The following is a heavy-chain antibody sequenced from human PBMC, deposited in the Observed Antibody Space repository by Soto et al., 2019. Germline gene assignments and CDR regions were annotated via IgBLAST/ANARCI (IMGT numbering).Heavy chain of an antibody. Sequence: QVQLQQSGPGLVKPSETLSLTCTVSGGSISSYYWSWIRQPPGKGLDWIGYIYYTDKTKYNPSLKSRVTISVDTSKNQFSLKMRYVTAADTGVYFCATARCQLLKPSYYGRDVCGQWTAVTVSS. J-gene: IGHJ6*02. CDR3: ATARCQLLKPSYYGRDV. V-gene: IGHV4-59*01. CDR1: GGSISSYY. CDR2: IYYTDKT. D-gene: IGHD2-2*01.